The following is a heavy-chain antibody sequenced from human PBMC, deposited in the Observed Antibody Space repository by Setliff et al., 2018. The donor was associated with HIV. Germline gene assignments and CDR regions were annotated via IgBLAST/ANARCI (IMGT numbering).Heavy chain of an antibody. Sequence: GGSLRLSCAASGFTFRKYSMNWVRQAPGMGPKWVSYISSTSSTIYYADSVKGRFTISRDNAKNSLYLQMSSLRAEDTAVYYCARAGGGATDQAFDIWGQGTMVTVSS. CDR2: ISSTSSTI. V-gene: IGHV3-48*01. CDR1: GFTFRKYS. J-gene: IGHJ3*02. CDR3: ARAGGGATDQAFDI. D-gene: IGHD2-2*01.